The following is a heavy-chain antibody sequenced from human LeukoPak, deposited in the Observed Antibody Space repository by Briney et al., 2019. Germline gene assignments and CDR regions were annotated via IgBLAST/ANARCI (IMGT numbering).Heavy chain of an antibody. Sequence: PSETLSLTCAVYGGSFSGYYWSWIRQPPGKGLEWIGEINHSGSTNYNPSLKSRVTISADTSKNQFSLKLSSVTAADTAVYYCAREQQQLVRGPYNWFDPWGQGTLVTVSS. CDR2: INHSGST. J-gene: IGHJ5*02. D-gene: IGHD6-13*01. V-gene: IGHV4-34*01. CDR1: GGSFSGYY. CDR3: AREQQQLVRGPYNWFDP.